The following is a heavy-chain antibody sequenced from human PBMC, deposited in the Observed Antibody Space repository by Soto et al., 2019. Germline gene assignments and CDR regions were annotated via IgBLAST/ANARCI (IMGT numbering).Heavy chain of an antibody. CDR1: GGSISSGGYS. Sequence: PSETLSLTCSVSGGSISSGGYSWSWIRQPPGKGLEWIGYIYHSGSTYYNPSLKSRVTISVDRSKNQFSLKLSSVTPANTAVYYRARVHSSRWYGSFRFEPWGKRTMVT. J-gene: IGHJ5*02. CDR2: IYHSGST. CDR3: ARVHSSRWYGSFRFEP. V-gene: IGHV4-30-2*01. D-gene: IGHD6-13*01.